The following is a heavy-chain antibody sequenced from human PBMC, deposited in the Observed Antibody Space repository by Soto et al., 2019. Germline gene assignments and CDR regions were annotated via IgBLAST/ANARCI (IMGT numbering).Heavy chain of an antibody. Sequence: ASVKVSCKASGYTFTGYCINWVRQAPGQGLEWMGWINAYNGNTNYAQKLQGRVTMTTDTSTSTAYMELRRLRSDDTAVYYCARDGRSGSYYAGEYWGQGNLVNVSS. CDR3: ARDGRSGSYYAGEY. V-gene: IGHV1-18*04. CDR2: INAYNGNT. J-gene: IGHJ4*02. CDR1: GYTFTGYC. D-gene: IGHD1-26*01.